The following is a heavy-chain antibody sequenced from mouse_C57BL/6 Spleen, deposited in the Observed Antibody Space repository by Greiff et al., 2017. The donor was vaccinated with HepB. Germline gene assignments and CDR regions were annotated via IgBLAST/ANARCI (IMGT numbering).Heavy chain of an antibody. D-gene: IGHD3-2*02. J-gene: IGHJ2*01. Sequence: QVQLQQPGAELVKPGASVKLSCKASGYTFTSYWMQWVKQRPGQGLEWIGEIDPSDSYTNYNQKFKGKATLTVDTSSSTAYMQLSSLTSEDSAVYYGASHGGWAYFDYWGQGTTLTVSS. V-gene: IGHV1-50*01. CDR1: GYTFTSYW. CDR2: IDPSDSYT. CDR3: ASHGGWAYFDY.